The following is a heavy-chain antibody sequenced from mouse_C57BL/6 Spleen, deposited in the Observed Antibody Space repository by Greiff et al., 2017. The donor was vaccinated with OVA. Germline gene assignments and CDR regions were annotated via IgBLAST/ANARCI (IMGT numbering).Heavy chain of an antibody. CDR2: ISSGGDYI. J-gene: IGHJ3*01. CDR1: GFTFSSYA. V-gene: IGHV5-9-1*02. CDR3: TRAATLEAPCAY. D-gene: IGHD1-1*01. Sequence: EVKLVESGEGLVKPGGSLKLSCAASGFTFSSYAMSWVRQTPEKRLEWVAYISSGGDYIYYADSVKGRFTISRYNARNTLYLQMSSLKSEDTARDYCTRAATLEAPCAYGGKGTLVTVSA.